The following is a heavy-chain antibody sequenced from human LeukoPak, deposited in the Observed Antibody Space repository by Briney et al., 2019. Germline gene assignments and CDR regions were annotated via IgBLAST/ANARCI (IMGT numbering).Heavy chain of an antibody. J-gene: IGHJ6*03. CDR2: IYYSGNT. CDR3: ARRTSRYYMDV. Sequence: PSETLSLTCTVPGGSISSSSYYWGWIRQPPGKGLEWIGSIYYSGNTYYNPSLKSRVAISVDTSKNQFSLKLSSVTAADTAVYYCARRTSRYYMDVWGKGTTVTVSS. D-gene: IGHD2-2*01. CDR1: GGSISSSSYY. V-gene: IGHV4-39*01.